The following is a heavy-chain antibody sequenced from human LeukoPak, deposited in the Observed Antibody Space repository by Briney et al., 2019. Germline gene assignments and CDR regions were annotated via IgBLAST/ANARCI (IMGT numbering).Heavy chain of an antibody. D-gene: IGHD1-26*01. J-gene: IGHJ4*02. V-gene: IGHV3-53*01. CDR1: GFTVSSNY. CDR2: IYTGDTT. CDR3: ARDMGGASVSFDY. Sequence: SGGSLRLSCAASGFTVSSNYMNWVRQAPGKGLEWVSVIYTGDTTDYAGSVKGRFTISRDNSKNTLYLQMNSLRAEDTAVYYCARDMGGASVSFDYWGQGALVTVSS.